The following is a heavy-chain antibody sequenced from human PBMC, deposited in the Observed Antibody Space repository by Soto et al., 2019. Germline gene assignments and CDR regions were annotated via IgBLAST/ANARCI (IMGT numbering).Heavy chain of an antibody. CDR3: AKATATSGGAFEI. CDR2: ILVGGST. Sequence: WGSLRLSCAVSGFICSSYDMSWVRQAPGKGLEWVSTILVGGSTHYEDSVKGRFTISRDTSKNTVYLQMNRLTGGDTAVNYCAKATATSGGAFEIYGQGTMVTVSS. V-gene: IGHV3-23*01. CDR1: GFICSSYD. J-gene: IGHJ3*02. D-gene: IGHD1-1*01.